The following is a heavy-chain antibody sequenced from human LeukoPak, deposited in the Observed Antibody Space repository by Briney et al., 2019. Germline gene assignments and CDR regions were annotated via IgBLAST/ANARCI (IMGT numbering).Heavy chain of an antibody. V-gene: IGHV3-23*01. J-gene: IGHJ3*02. CDR2: LSGSGITT. Sequence: GGSLRLSCAASGFTFSNSAMRWVRQAPGKGLEWVSTLSGSGITTYYADSVKGRFTISRDNSKNTLYLQMNSLRAEDTAVYYCARGNAHAFDIWGQGTMVTVSS. CDR1: GFTFSNSA. CDR3: ARGNAHAFDI.